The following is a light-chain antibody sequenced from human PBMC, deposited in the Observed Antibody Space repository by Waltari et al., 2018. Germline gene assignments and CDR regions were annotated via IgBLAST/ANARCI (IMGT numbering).Light chain of an antibody. CDR2: EAS. CDR3: QQYNSFSWT. V-gene: IGKV1-5*03. J-gene: IGKJ1*01. CDR1: QSISNR. Sequence: DIQMNQSPSTLSASVRDRVTITCRASQSISNRLAWYQQKPGKAPQFLIYEASNLESGVPSRFSGGGSGAEFTLTISSLQPEDFATYYCQQYNSFSWTFGQGTKVEIK.